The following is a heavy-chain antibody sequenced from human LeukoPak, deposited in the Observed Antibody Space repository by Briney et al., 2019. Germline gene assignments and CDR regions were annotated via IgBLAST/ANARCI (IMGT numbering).Heavy chain of an antibody. CDR2: INDSGTT. CDR3: ARGLDLEGLDY. J-gene: IGHJ4*02. V-gene: IGHV4-34*01. Sequence: SETLSLTCAVYGGSFTDYNWTWLRQSPEKGLEWIGEINDSGTTHYNPSLKSRVTISVDTAKHQFSLRMRSLTAADTAVYYCARGLDLEGLDYWGQGTLVTVSP. CDR1: GGSFTDYN. D-gene: IGHD1-1*01.